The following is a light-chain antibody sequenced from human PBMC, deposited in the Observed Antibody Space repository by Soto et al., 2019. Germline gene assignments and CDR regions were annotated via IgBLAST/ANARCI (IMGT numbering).Light chain of an antibody. CDR1: SGHSSYI. V-gene: IGLV4-60*02. CDR3: ATWDSNPQG. J-gene: IGLJ1*01. CDR2: LEGSGSY. Sequence: QSVLTQSSSASASLGSSVKLTCTLSSGHSSYIIAWHQQQPGKAPRYLMKLEGSGSYNKGSGVPDRFSGSSSGADRYLTISSRPFQCEADYYCATWDSNPQGFGTGTKRTVL.